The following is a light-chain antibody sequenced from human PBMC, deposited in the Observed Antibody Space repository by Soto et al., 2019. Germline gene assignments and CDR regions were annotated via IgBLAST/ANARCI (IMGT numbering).Light chain of an antibody. V-gene: IGLV2-14*03. Sequence: QSALTQPASVSGSPGQSITISCTATGSDVGGYNYVSWYQQHPGKAPKLVIYDVTNRPSGVSSRFSGSKSGNTASLTISGLQAEDEADYYCTSYTRRRTYVFGPGTKLTVL. J-gene: IGLJ1*01. CDR3: TSYTRRRTYV. CDR2: DVT. CDR1: GSDVGGYNY.